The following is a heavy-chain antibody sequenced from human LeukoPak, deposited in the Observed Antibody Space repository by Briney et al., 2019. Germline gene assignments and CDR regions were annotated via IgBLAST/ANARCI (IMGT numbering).Heavy chain of an antibody. V-gene: IGHV4-34*01. CDR3: ARGRGYNWDQIYFVY. CDR1: NGSFSGYF. CDR2: INHSGSS. J-gene: IGHJ4*01. Sequence: SSETLSLTCAVPNGSFSGYFWSWLRQPPGKGLEFIGDINHSGSSHYNPSLKNRAVMSIDTSKNEFSLRLTSVTAADTAVYYCARGRGYNWDQIYFVYWGHGTLVTVSS. D-gene: IGHD1-20*01.